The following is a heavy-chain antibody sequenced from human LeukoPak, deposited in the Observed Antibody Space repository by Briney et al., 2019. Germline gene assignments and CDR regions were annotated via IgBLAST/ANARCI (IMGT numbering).Heavy chain of an antibody. Sequence: GGSLRLSCAASGFTFSSYSMNWVRQAPGKGLEWVSSISSSSSSYIYYADSVKGRFTISRDNAKNSLYLQMNSLRAEDTAVYYCATEWGGSVTRTFDYWGQGTLVTVSS. CDR3: ATEWGGSVTRTFDY. J-gene: IGHJ4*02. CDR1: GFTFSSYS. V-gene: IGHV3-21*01. CDR2: ISSSSSSYI. D-gene: IGHD4-17*01.